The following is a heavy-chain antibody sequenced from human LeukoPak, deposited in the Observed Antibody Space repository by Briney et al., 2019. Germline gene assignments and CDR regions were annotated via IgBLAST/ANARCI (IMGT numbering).Heavy chain of an antibody. CDR2: IYYSGST. D-gene: IGHD6-19*01. CDR3: ARHPAIGGWYRA. J-gene: IGHJ5*02. V-gene: IGHV4-39*01. CDR1: GGSISSSSYY. Sequence: SETLSLTCTVSGGSISSSSYYWGWIRQPPGKELEWIGSIYYSGSTYYNPSLKSRVTISVDTSKNQFSLKLSSVTAADTAVYYCARHPAIGGWYRAWGQGTLVTVSS.